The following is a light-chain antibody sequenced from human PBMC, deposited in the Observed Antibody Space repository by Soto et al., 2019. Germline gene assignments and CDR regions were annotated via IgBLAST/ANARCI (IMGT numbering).Light chain of an antibody. CDR3: SSYTSTYTLL. Sequence: QSALTQPASVSGSPGQSITISCTGTSSDVGGYNYVSWYQQYPGKAPKVIIYDVSNRPSGISNRFSGSKSGNTAYLTISGLQAEDEADYYCSSYTSTYTLLFGSGTKLTVL. J-gene: IGLJ1*01. CDR2: DVS. V-gene: IGLV2-14*01. CDR1: SSDVGGYNY.